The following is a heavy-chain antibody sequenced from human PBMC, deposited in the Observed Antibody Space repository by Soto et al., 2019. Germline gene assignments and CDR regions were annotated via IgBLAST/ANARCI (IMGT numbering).Heavy chain of an antibody. D-gene: IGHD3-10*01. J-gene: IGHJ6*03. Sequence: EVQLVESGGGVVRPGGSLRLSCAASGFTFDDYGMSWVRQAPGKGLVWVSGINWNGGSTGYADSVKGRFTISRDNAKNSLYLQMNSLRAEDTALYHCARSFPAYGSGNSNMDVWGKGTTVTVSS. CDR1: GFTFDDYG. CDR3: ARSFPAYGSGNSNMDV. CDR2: INWNGGST. V-gene: IGHV3-20*01.